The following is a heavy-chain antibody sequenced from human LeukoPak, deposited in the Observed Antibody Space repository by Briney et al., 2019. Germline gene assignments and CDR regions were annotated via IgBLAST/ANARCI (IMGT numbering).Heavy chain of an antibody. D-gene: IGHD4-17*01. J-gene: IGHJ3*02. CDR2: TNHSGTT. V-gene: IGHV4-34*01. Sequence: SETLSLTCAVYAGSFSGYYWSWIRQPPGKGLEWIRETNHSGTTNYNPSLNSRVTISVDTSKNQFSLKLSFVTAADTAVYYCARGGDATTVTNYAFDIWGQGTMVTVSS. CDR1: AGSFSGYY. CDR3: ARGGDATTVTNYAFDI.